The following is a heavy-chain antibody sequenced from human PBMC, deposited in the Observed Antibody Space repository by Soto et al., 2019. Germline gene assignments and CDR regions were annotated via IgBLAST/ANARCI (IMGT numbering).Heavy chain of an antibody. CDR1: GGTFSSYT. CDR2: IIPILGIA. CDR3: ARDPPNPREGIAAAGTRVVDY. D-gene: IGHD6-13*01. J-gene: IGHJ4*02. V-gene: IGHV1-69*08. Sequence: QVQLVQSGAEVKKPGSSVKVSCKASGGTFSSYTISWVRQAPGQGLEWMGRIIPILGIANYAQKFQGRVTITADKSTSTAYMELSSLRSEDTAVYYCARDPPNPREGIAAAGTRVVDYWGQGTLVTVSS.